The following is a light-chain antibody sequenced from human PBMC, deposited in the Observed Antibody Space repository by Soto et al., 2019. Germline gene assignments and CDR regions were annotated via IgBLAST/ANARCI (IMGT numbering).Light chain of an antibody. Sequence: DIQMTQSPSSLSASFGARVTLTCRASQNIDTYLNWYQQKPGTAPKLLMYAASSLHSGVPSRFSGSGSGTDFTLTISSLQPEDFSNYYCQQSHTTPYTFGQGTKLEI. CDR1: QNIDTY. J-gene: IGKJ2*01. V-gene: IGKV1-39*01. CDR2: AAS. CDR3: QQSHTTPYT.